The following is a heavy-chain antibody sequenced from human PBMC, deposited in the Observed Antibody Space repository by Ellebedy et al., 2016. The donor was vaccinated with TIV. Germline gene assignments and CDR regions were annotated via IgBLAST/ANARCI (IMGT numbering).Heavy chain of an antibody. CDR1: GGSISFSY. CDR2: IYHTGDT. V-gene: IGHV4-59*08. Sequence: MPGGSLRLSCIVSGGSISFSYWSWIRKSPGKGLEWIGYIYHTGDTNYNPSLKSRVPLSVETSKKQFSLKLTSVTATDTAVYYCARQAAFAGGFGDAFDIWGQGTMVTVSS. J-gene: IGHJ3*02. CDR3: ARQAAFAGGFGDAFDI. D-gene: IGHD6-19*01.